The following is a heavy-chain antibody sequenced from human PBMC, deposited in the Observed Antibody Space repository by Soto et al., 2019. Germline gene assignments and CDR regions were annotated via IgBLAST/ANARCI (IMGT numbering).Heavy chain of an antibody. CDR2: INPNGGRT. J-gene: IGHJ4*02. V-gene: IGHV1-46*01. Sequence: QVQLVQSGAEVKKPGASVKVSCKASGYTFTHYYMHWVRQAPGQGLEWMGIINPNGGRTTYAQKFRAGFTMTRDTSTSTVYLEFGSLKSDDSAVYYCATSVNSAMAFDYWGQGTRVTVSS. CDR3: ATSVNSAMAFDY. D-gene: IGHD5-18*01. CDR1: GYTFTHYY.